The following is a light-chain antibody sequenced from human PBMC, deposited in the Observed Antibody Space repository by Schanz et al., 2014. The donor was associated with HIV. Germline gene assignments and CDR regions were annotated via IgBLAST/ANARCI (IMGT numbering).Light chain of an antibody. CDR1: QSISSY. CDR3: QKYDNAPLT. V-gene: IGKV1-33*01. J-gene: IGKJ4*01. CDR2: DAS. Sequence: DIQMTQSPSSLSASVGDRVTITCRASQSISSYLNWYQQKPGKAPKLLIYDASNLESGVPSRFSGSGSGTDFTLTISSLQPEDVATYYCQKYDNAPLTFGGGTKVEIK.